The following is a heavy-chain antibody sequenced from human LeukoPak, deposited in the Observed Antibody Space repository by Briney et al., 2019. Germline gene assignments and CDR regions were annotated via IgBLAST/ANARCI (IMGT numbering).Heavy chain of an antibody. CDR3: ARDRAYSSSWFDP. CDR2: ISSSGSTI. D-gene: IGHD6-13*01. J-gene: IGHJ5*02. CDR1: GFTFSDYY. V-gene: IGHV3-11*04. Sequence: GGSLRLSCAASGFTFSDYYMSWIRQAPGKGLVWVSYISSSGSTIYYADSVKGRFTISRDNAKYSLYLQMNSLRAEDTAVYYCARDRAYSSSWFDPWGQGTLVTVSS.